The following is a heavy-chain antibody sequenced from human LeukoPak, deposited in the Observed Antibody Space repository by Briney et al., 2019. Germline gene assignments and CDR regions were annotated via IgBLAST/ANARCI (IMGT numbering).Heavy chain of an antibody. D-gene: IGHD2-21*01. CDR1: GGTFSSYA. CDR2: IIPIFGTA. V-gene: IGHV1-69*01. J-gene: IGHJ4*02. CDR3: WGGGWKKPFDY. Sequence: ASVKVSCKASGGTFSSYAISWVRQAPGQGLEWMGGIIPIFGTANYAQKFQGRVTFTADESTSTAYMELSSLRSEDTAVYYCWGGGWKKPFDYWGQGTLVTVSS.